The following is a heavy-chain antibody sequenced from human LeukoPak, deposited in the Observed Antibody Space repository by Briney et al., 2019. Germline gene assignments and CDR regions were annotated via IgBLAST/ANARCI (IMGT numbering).Heavy chain of an antibody. J-gene: IGHJ3*01. CDR3: ARGGSPPEALGDTFDV. D-gene: IGHD1-26*01. CDR2: VRSDGSST. CDR1: GFTFSSYW. V-gene: IGHV3-74*01. Sequence: GGSLRLSCAASGFTFSSYWMHWVRQAPGKGLVWVSRVRSDGSSTNYADSVKGRFTVSRDNAKNTLILQMNSLRAEDTAVYYCARGGSPPEALGDTFDVWGHGTLVTVSS.